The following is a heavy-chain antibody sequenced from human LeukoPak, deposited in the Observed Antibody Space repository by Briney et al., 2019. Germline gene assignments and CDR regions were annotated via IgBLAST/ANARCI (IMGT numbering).Heavy chain of an antibody. J-gene: IGHJ6*03. V-gene: IGHV4-4*02. Sequence: SETLSLTCAVSGGSISSSNWWSWVRQPQGKGLDWTGEIYHSGSTNYNPSLKSRVTISVDTSKNQFSLKLSSVTAADTAVYYCARIIVGATYYYYYYMDVWGKGTTVTISS. CDR1: GGSISSSNW. CDR2: IYHSGST. D-gene: IGHD1-26*01. CDR3: ARIIVGATYYYYYYMDV.